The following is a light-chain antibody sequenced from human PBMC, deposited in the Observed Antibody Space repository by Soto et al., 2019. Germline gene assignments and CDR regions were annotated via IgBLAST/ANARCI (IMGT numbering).Light chain of an antibody. CDR1: QSVSSSY. V-gene: IGKV3-20*01. CDR2: GAS. Sequence: EIVLTQSPGTLSLSPGERATLSCRACQSVSSSYLAWYQQKPGQAPRLLIYGASSRATGIPDRFSGSGSGTAFTITISRREPDDFAVYYCQQYGSTPPWTFGQGTKVEIK. CDR3: QQYGSTPPWT. J-gene: IGKJ1*01.